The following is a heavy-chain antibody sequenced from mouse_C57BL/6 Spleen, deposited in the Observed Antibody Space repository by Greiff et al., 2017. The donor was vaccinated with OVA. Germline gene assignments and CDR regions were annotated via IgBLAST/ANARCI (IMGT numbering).Heavy chain of an antibody. D-gene: IGHD2-2*01. CDR1: GYTFTSYW. V-gene: IGHV1-55*01. Sequence: QVHVKQPGAELVKPGASVKMSCKASGYTFTSYWITWVKQRPGQGLEWIGDIYPGSGSTNYNEKFKSKATLTVDTSSSTAYMQLSSLTSEDSAVYYCAISGYDEYYYAMDYWGQGTSVTVSS. CDR3: AISGYDEYYYAMDY. J-gene: IGHJ4*01. CDR2: IYPGSGST.